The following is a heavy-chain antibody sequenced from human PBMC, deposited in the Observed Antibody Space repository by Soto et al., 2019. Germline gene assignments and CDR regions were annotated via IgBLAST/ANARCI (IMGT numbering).Heavy chain of an antibody. CDR3: ARDMTIFGVAPGGGMDV. CDR2: IYHSGRT. D-gene: IGHD3-3*01. CDR1: NGSITTFDYS. V-gene: IGHV4-30-2*01. Sequence: QLQLQESGSGLVKPSQTLSLTCAVSNGSITTFDYSWSWIRQPPGRGLEWIGSIYHSGRTYYIPSLKSRLTMSLDKSKIQFSLKLSSMTAADTAVYFCARDMTIFGVAPGGGMDVWGQGTTVTVSS. J-gene: IGHJ6*02.